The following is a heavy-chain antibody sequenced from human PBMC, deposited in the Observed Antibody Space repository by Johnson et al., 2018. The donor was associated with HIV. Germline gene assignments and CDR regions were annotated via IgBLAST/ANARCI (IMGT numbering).Heavy chain of an antibody. CDR3: AKETRDSRSAFDV. Sequence: VQLVESGGGLVKPGGSLRLSCVGSGFTFSDHYMSWVRQAPGKGLEWVAFTQYDGSKTYYGDSVRGRFTISRDNSKKTLYLEINSLRTEDTAIYFCAKETRDSRSAFDVWGQGTLVTVSS. CDR1: GFTFSDHY. CDR2: TQYDGSKT. J-gene: IGHJ3*01. V-gene: IGHV3-30*02. D-gene: IGHD3-22*01.